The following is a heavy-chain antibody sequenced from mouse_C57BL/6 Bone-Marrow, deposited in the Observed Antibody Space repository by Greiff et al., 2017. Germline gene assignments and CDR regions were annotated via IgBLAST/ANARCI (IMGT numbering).Heavy chain of an antibody. Sequence: EVHLVESGGDLVKPGGSLKLSCAASGFTFSSYGMSWVRQTPDKRLEWVATISSGGSYTYYPDSVKGRFTISRDNAKNTLYLQMSSLKAEDTAMYYCARHETAPYYFDYWGQGTTRTVSS. CDR1: GFTFSSYG. CDR3: ARHETAPYYFDY. J-gene: IGHJ2*01. D-gene: IGHD3-2*01. V-gene: IGHV5-6*01. CDR2: ISSGGSYT.